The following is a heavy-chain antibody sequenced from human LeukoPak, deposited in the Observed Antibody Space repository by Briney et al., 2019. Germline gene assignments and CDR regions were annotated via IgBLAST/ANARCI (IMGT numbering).Heavy chain of an antibody. CDR3: ARGPKSWRFGELLYGDFDY. CDR1: GGTFSSYA. J-gene: IGHJ4*02. Sequence: ASVKVSCEASGGTFSSYAISWVRQAPGQGLEWMGGIIPIFGTANYAQEFQGRVTITADESTSTAYMELSSLRSEDTAVYYCARGPKSWRFGELLYGDFDYWGQGTLVTVSS. CDR2: IIPIFGTA. V-gene: IGHV1-69*13. D-gene: IGHD3-10*01.